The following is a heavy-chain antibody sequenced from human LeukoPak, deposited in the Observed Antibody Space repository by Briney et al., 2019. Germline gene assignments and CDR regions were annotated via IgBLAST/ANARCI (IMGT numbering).Heavy chain of an antibody. Sequence: PSETLSLTCTVSGGSISSSSYYWGWIRQPPGKGLEWIGSIYYSGSTYYNPSLKSRVTISVDTSKNQFSLKLSSVTAADTAVYYCASPYSSSWYEYFQHWGHGTLVTVSS. D-gene: IGHD6-13*01. J-gene: IGHJ1*01. CDR1: GGSISSSSYY. CDR3: ASPYSSSWYEYFQH. V-gene: IGHV4-39*01. CDR2: IYYSGST.